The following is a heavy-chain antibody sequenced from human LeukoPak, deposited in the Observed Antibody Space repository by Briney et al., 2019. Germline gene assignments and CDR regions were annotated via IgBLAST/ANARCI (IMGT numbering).Heavy chain of an antibody. J-gene: IGHJ4*02. CDR2: VSVNGGTT. D-gene: IGHD3-10*01. CDR1: GFTFSNYW. V-gene: IGHV3-23*01. Sequence: GGSLRLSCAASGFTFSNYWMGWVRQAPGKGLEWVSTVSVNGGTTYYADSVKGRFTISRDNSKNTLYLQMNSLRAEDTAVYFCAKELHGSGNYAFDYWGQGTLVTVSS. CDR3: AKELHGSGNYAFDY.